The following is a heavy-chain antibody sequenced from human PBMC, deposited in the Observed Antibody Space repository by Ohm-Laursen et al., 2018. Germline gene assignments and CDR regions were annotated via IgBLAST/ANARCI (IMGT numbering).Heavy chain of an antibody. J-gene: IGHJ3*01. Sequence: SVKVSCKASGGTFSSYHISWVRQAPGQGLEWMGGFIPMFDKATYAERFQGRVSMTANKSTITAYMELSSLTPGDTAVYFRARGYYDTTGYYDAFGVWGQGTLVTVSS. D-gene: IGHD3-22*01. V-gene: IGHV1-69*06. CDR3: ARGYYDTTGYYDAFGV. CDR2: FIPMFDKA. CDR1: GGTFSSYH.